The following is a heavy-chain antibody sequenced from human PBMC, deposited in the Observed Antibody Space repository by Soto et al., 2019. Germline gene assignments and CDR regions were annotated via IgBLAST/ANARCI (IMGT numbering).Heavy chain of an antibody. CDR2: ISSSSSYI. J-gene: IGHJ3*02. CDR3: ATSRYGEDAFDI. D-gene: IGHD4-17*01. V-gene: IGHV3-21*01. CDR1: GFTFCSYS. Sequence: PGGSLRLSCAASGFTFCSYSMNWVRQAPGKGLEWVSSISSSSSYIYYADSVKGRFTISRDNAKNSLYLQMNSLRAEDTAVYYCATSRYGEDAFDIWGQGTMVTVSS.